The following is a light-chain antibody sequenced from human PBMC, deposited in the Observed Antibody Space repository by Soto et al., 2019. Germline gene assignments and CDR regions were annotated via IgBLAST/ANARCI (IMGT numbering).Light chain of an antibody. V-gene: IGKV3-20*01. Sequence: EIVLTQSPGTLSLSPGERATLSCRTSRSVTNNYVAWYQRKPGQAPRLLIYVASSSATDIPGRFSGTGSGTDFSLTITRLEPEDFAVYDCHQYGSSPSTFGQGTKVDI. CDR3: HQYGSSPST. J-gene: IGKJ1*01. CDR2: VAS. CDR1: RSVTNNY.